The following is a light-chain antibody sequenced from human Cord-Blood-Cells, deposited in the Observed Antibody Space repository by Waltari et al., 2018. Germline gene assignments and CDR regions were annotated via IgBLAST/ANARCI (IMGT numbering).Light chain of an antibody. CDR2: RDS. V-gene: IGLV3-9*01. CDR3: QVWDSSTVV. Sequence: SYELTQPLSVSVALGQTARITCGGNNIGSKHVHWYQQKPGPAPVLVIYRDSNRPSGIPERFSGSNSGNTATLTISRAQAGDEADYYCQVWDSSTVVFGGGTKLTVL. J-gene: IGLJ2*01. CDR1: NIGSKH.